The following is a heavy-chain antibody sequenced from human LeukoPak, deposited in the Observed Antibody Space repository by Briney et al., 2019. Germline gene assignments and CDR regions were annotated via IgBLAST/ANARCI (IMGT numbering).Heavy chain of an antibody. Sequence: PSQTLSLTCTVSGGSISSGDYYWSWIRQPPGKGLEWIGYIYYSGSTYDNPSLKSRVTISVDTSKNQFSLELSSVTAADTAVYYCASQEVWFGELSVRSYYYGMDVWGQGTTVTVSS. V-gene: IGHV4-30-4*01. CDR1: GGSISSGDYY. CDR3: ASQEVWFGELSVRSYYYGMDV. J-gene: IGHJ6*02. CDR2: IYYSGST. D-gene: IGHD3-10*01.